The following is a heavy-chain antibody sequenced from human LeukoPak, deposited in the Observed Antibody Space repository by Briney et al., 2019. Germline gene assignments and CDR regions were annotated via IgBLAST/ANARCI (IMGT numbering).Heavy chain of an antibody. J-gene: IGHJ3*02. V-gene: IGHV3-48*04. CDR3: ARHGALLILDAFDI. CDR2: ISSSGSTI. Sequence: GGSLRLSCAASGFTFSSYSMNWVRQAPGKGLEWVSYISSSGSTIYYADSVKGRFTISRDNANNSLYLQMNSLRAEDTAVYFCARHGALLILDAFDIWGQGTVVIVSS. D-gene: IGHD4/OR15-4a*01. CDR1: GFTFSSYS.